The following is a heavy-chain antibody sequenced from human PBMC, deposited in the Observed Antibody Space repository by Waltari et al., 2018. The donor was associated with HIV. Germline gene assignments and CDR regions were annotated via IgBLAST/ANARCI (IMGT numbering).Heavy chain of an antibody. Sequence: EVQLVESGGGLVQPGGSLRLSCAASGFTFSSYWMHWVRQATGKGLVWVSLINSDWSRTSYADSVKGRFTISRDNAKNTLYLQMNSLRAEDTAVYYCARRGYYYYGMDVWGQGTTVTVSS. V-gene: IGHV3-74*01. CDR3: ARRGYYYYGMDV. CDR1: GFTFSSYW. J-gene: IGHJ6*02. CDR2: INSDWSRT.